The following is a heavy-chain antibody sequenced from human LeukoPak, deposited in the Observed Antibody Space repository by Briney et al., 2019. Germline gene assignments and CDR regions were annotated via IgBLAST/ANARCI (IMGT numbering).Heavy chain of an antibody. Sequence: PSQTLSLTCTVSGGSISSGGYYWSWLRQHPGKGLEWIGYIYYSGSTYYNPSLKSRVTISVDTSKNQFSLKLSSVTAADTAVYYXXXXXXVVTHYAFDIWGQGTMVTVSS. J-gene: IGHJ3*02. CDR3: XXXXXVVTHYAFDI. D-gene: IGHD4-23*01. CDR2: IYYSGST. V-gene: IGHV4-31*03. CDR1: GGSISSGGYY.